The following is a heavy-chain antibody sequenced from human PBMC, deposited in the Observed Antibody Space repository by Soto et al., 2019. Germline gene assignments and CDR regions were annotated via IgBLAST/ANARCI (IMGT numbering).Heavy chain of an antibody. Sequence: VGSLRLSCAASGFTFSSYAMSWVRQAPGKGLEWVSAISGSGGSTYYADSVKGRFTITRDNSKNTLYLQMNSLRAEDTAVYYCAKYVVPSVPPGWLDLWGQGTLVTVSS. CDR2: ISGSGGST. V-gene: IGHV3-23*01. D-gene: IGHD2-2*01. CDR3: AKYVVPSVPPGWLDL. CDR1: GFTFSSYA. J-gene: IGHJ5*02.